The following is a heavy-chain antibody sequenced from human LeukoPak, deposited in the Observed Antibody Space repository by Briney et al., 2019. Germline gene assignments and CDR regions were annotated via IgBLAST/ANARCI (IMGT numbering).Heavy chain of an antibody. CDR3: ARSQRGYCSGGSCSADY. J-gene: IGHJ4*02. CDR2: IYYSGST. CDR1: GGSVSSGNYY. D-gene: IGHD2-15*01. V-gene: IGHV4-61*01. Sequence: SETLSLTCTVSGGSVSSGNYYWSWIRQPPGKGLEWIGYIYYSGSTNYNPSLKSRVTISVDTSKNQFSLKLRSVTAADTAVYYCARSQRGYCSGGSCSADYWGQGTLVIVSS.